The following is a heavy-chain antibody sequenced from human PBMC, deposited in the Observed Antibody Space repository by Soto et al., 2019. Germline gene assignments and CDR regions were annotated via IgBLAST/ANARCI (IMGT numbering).Heavy chain of an antibody. CDR2: ISAYNGNT. CDR1: GYTFTSYG. D-gene: IGHD5-18*01. Sequence: ASVKVSCKASGYTFTSYGISWVRQAPGQGLEWMGWISAYNGNTNYAQKLQGRVTMTTDTSTSTAYMELRSLRSDDTAVYYCARRGRAMVRDYGMDVWGQGTTVTVSS. J-gene: IGHJ6*02. V-gene: IGHV1-18*01. CDR3: ARRGRAMVRDYGMDV.